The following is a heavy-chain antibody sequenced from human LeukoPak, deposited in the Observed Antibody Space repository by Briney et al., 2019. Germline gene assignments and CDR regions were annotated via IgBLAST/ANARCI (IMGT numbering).Heavy chain of an antibody. D-gene: IGHD2-8*02. J-gene: IGHJ4*02. CDR2: INPNSGGT. CDR3: ARDFGMVLDGEYYFDD. Sequence: ASVKVSCKASGYTFTGYYMHWVRQAPGQGLEWMGWINPNSGGTDYAQKFQGRVTMTRDTSISTAYMELSRLTSDDTAVYYCARDFGMVLDGEYYFDDWGQGTLVTVSS. V-gene: IGHV1-2*02. CDR1: GYTFTGYY.